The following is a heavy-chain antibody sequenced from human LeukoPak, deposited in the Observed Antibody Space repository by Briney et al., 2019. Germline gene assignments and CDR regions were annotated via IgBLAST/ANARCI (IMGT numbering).Heavy chain of an antibody. CDR2: ISYDGSQK. V-gene: IGHV3-30*03. CDR1: GFSFSDYG. CDR3: ARDKDGWGIHDF. Sequence: GGSLRLSCAASGFSFSDYGLHWVRQAPGKGLEWVALISYDGSQKNFADSVKGRFTTSRDNSKFTTYLEMNSLRAEDTAVYFCARDKDGWGIHDFWGQGTLVTVSS. D-gene: IGHD3-16*01. J-gene: IGHJ4*02.